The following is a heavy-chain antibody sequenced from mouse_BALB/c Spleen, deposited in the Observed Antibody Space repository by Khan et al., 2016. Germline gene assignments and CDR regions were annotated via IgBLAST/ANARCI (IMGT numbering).Heavy chain of an antibody. CDR3: ASTFEYFDV. J-gene: IGHJ1*01. V-gene: IGHV4-1*02. CDR2: INPDSSTT. CDR1: GYAFSRYW. Sequence: EVKLLESGGGLVKPGGSLKLSCAASGYAFSRYWMSWVRQAPGKGLEWIGEINPDSSTTNYTPSLKDKFIISRDNAKHTLYLQISKVRSEDTARAYCASTFEYFDVWGAGTTVTVSS.